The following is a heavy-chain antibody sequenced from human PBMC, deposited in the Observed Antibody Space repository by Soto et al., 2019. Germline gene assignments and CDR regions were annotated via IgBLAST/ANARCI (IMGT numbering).Heavy chain of an antibody. CDR3: TRGGDYGGRQDAFDI. CDR1: GFFFPTYW. J-gene: IGHJ3*02. V-gene: IGHV3-7*03. CDR2: INQDGSEK. Sequence: EVQLVESGGGLVQPGGSLRLSCAASGFFFPTYWMSWVRQAPGKGLEWVADINQDGSEKYHVDSVKGRFTISRDNPKNSLYLQMNSLGAEDTAIYYCTRGGDYGGRQDAFDIWGQGTMVTVSS. D-gene: IGHD4-17*01.